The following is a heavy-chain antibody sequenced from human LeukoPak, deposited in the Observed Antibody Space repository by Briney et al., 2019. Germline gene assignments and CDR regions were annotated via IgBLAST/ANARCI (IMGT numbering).Heavy chain of an antibody. CDR1: GGSFSGHY. CDR2: INHSGST. V-gene: IGHV4-34*01. Sequence: TSETLSLTCAVYGGSFSGHYWSWIRQPPGKGLEWIGEINHSGSTNYNPSLKSRVIISLDTSKNQFSLKLSSVTAADTAVYFCARVDLTVDAFDIWGQGTMVTVFS. CDR3: ARVDLTVDAFDI. D-gene: IGHD1-20*01. J-gene: IGHJ3*02.